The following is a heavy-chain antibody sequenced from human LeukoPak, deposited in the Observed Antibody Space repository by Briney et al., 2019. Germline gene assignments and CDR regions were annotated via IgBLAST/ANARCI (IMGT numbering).Heavy chain of an antibody. CDR2: ITSSGTYI. V-gene: IGHV3-21*01. J-gene: IGHJ3*01. CDR1: GFTFNNYN. CDR3: ARDRRPDAFDV. Sequence: GGSLRLSCAASGFTFNNYNMNWVRQAPGKALEWVSSITSSGTYIFYADSVKGRFTISRDNAKNSLYLQMNSLGPEDTAVYFCARDRRPDAFDVWGQGTMVTVSS.